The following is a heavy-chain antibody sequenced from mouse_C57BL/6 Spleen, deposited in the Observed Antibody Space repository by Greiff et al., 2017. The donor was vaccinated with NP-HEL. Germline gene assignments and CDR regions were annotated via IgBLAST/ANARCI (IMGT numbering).Heavy chain of an antibody. CDR2: IDPENGDT. Sequence: VQLQQSGAELVRPGASVKLSCTASGFNIKDDYMHWVKQRPEQGLEWIGWIDPENGDTEYASKFQGKATITADTSSNTAYLQLSSLTSEDTAVYYCTTSVGSSYRYFDVWGTGTTVTVSS. D-gene: IGHD1-1*01. J-gene: IGHJ1*03. CDR3: TTSVGSSYRYFDV. CDR1: GFNIKDDY. V-gene: IGHV14-4*01.